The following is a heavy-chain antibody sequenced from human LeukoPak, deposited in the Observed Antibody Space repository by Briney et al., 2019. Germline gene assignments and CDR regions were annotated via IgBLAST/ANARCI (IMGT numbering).Heavy chain of an antibody. D-gene: IGHD3-16*01. V-gene: IGHV1-2*02. J-gene: IGHJ3*02. Sequence: ASVKVSCKASGNMFTGYYMHWVRQAPGQGLEWMGWIKPNRGGTNYAQKFQGRVTMTRDTSISTAYMRLSGLRYDDTAVYYCTRLGSSDIWGQGTMVTVSS. CDR1: GNMFTGYY. CDR3: TRLGSSDI. CDR2: IKPNRGGT.